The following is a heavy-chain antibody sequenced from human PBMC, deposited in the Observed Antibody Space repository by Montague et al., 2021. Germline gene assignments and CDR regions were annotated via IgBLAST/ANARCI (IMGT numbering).Heavy chain of an antibody. D-gene: IGHD6-13*01. CDR3: APKIAAHRAHDGFSV. Sequence: LALEKPTQTLTLTCTFSGFSLATSGVGVAWLRQPPGKALEWLALIFWADDKRYSPSLKSRHTITKGTTKNQVVLTLTNMDPVDTATYFCAPKIAAHRAHDGFSVWGQGTVVTVSA. V-gene: IGHV2-5*02. CDR2: IFWADDK. CDR1: GFSLATSGVG. J-gene: IGHJ3*01.